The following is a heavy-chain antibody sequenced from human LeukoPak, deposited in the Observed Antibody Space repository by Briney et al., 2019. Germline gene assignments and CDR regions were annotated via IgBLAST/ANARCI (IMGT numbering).Heavy chain of an antibody. CDR1: GFTFSSYG. D-gene: IGHD5-12*01. CDR3: AKNSVVATTSPGY. V-gene: IGHV3-30*02. CDR2: IRCDGSNK. J-gene: IGHJ4*02. Sequence: GGSLRLSCAASGFTFSSYGMHWVRQAPGKGLEWVAFIRCDGSNKYYADSVKGRFTISRDNSKNTLYLQMNSLRAEDTAVYYCAKNSVVATTSPGYWGQGTLVTVSS.